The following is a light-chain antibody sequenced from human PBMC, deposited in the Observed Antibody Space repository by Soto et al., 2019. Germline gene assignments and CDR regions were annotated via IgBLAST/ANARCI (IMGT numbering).Light chain of an antibody. CDR3: QQANSFPLT. J-gene: IGKJ4*01. Sequence: DIEMTQSPSSVSASVGDRVTITCRASQAISSWLAWYQQKPGKAPNVLIYAASTLQSGVPSRFSGSGSGTDFTLAISSLRPEDFATYYCQQANSFPLTFGGGTKVEVK. V-gene: IGKV1-12*01. CDR1: QAISSW. CDR2: AAS.